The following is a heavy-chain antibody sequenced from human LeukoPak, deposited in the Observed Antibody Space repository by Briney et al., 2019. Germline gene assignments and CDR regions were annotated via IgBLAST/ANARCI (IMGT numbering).Heavy chain of an antibody. J-gene: IGHJ4*02. CDR1: GYIFTSYV. D-gene: IGHD3-10*01. Sequence: GASVKVSCKASGYIFTSYVIHWVRQAPGQGLEWMGCINAGNGNTKYSQKFQGRVTITRDTSASTAYMELSSLRSEDTAVYYCARALPSYYSDNWCPLDSWGQGTLVTVSS. V-gene: IGHV1-3*01. CDR2: INAGNGNT. CDR3: ARALPSYYSDNWCPLDS.